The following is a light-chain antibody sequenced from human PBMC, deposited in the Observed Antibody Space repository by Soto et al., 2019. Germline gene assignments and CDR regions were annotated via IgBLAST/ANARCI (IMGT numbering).Light chain of an antibody. Sequence: DIQMTQSPSTLSASVGDRVTITCRASQRISSWLAWYQQKPGKAPKLLIYDASSLESGVPSRFSGSGSGTEFTLTISSLQPDDFATYYCQQYNSYSWTFGQGTNVDIK. CDR1: QRISSW. CDR3: QQYNSYSWT. V-gene: IGKV1-5*01. J-gene: IGKJ1*01. CDR2: DAS.